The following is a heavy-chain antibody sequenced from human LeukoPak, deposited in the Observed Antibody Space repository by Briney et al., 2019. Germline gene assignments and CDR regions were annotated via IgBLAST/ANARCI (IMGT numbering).Heavy chain of an antibody. CDR3: ARDPSSVTLYFFDY. CDR1: GYTFISYD. J-gene: IGHJ4*02. V-gene: IGHV1-18*01. Sequence: GASVKVSCKASGYTFISYDISWVRQAPGQGLEWMGWISSYTGNTNYAQKLQGRVAMTTDTSTSTAYMELRGLRSDDTAVYYCARDPSSVTLYFFDYWGQGTLVTVSS. CDR2: ISSYTGNT. D-gene: IGHD4-11*01.